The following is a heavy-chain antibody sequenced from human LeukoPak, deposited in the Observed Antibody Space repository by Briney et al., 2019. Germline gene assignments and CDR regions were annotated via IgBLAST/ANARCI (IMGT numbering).Heavy chain of an antibody. CDR2: IWYDGSNK. Sequence: GGSLRLSCAASGFTFSSYGMHWVRQAPGKGLEWVAVIWYDGSNKYYADSVKGRFTIPRDNSKSTLYLQMNSLRAEDTAVYYCARMRPIAVAGIDYWGQGTLVTVSS. CDR3: ARMRPIAVAGIDY. CDR1: GFTFSSYG. J-gene: IGHJ4*02. D-gene: IGHD6-19*01. V-gene: IGHV3-33*01.